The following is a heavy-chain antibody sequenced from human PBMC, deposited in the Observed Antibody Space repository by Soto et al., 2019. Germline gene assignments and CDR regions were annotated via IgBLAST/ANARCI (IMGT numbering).Heavy chain of an antibody. CDR2: INAANGDT. CDR3: AKDLYSSSWAKKYYFEY. V-gene: IGHV1-3*01. Sequence: ASVKVSCKASGYTFTSYGIHWVRQAPGQRLGWMGWINAANGDTKYSPKFQGRVTITRDTSASTAYMELSSLRAEDTAVYYCAKDLYSSSWAKKYYFEYWGQGTQVTVSS. D-gene: IGHD2-2*01. CDR1: GYTFTSYG. J-gene: IGHJ4*02.